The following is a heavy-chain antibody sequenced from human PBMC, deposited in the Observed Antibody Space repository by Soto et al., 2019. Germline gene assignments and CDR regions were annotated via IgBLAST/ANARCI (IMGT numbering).Heavy chain of an antibody. CDR2: IIPLLCIG. Sequence: QVQLVQSGPEVKKSGSSVKVSCKGSGGTLISETISWLRQAPGQGLEWMGRIIPLLCIGNYAQKFQGRVTITEDIYTHTGYREVSSLYSQDTAIDYCAREEGYYTRGTFAVYYSDVWGNGTKVTVSS. V-gene: IGHV1-69*08. D-gene: IGHD2-21*01. CDR1: GGTLISET. CDR3: AREEGYYTRGTFAVYYSDV. J-gene: IGHJ6*03.